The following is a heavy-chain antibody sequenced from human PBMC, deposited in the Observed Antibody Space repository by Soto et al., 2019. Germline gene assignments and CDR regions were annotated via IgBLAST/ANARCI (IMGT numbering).Heavy chain of an antibody. J-gene: IGHJ6*03. CDR3: AAVEGTYYDFWSGYAGGGYYMDV. V-gene: IGHV1-58*02. Sequence: GASVKVSCKASGFTFTSSAMQWVRQARGQRLEWIGWIVVGSGNTNYAQKFQERVTITRDVSTSTAYMELSSLRSEDTAVYYCAAVEGTYYDFWSGYAGGGYYMDVWGKGTTVTVSS. CDR1: GFTFTSSA. CDR2: IVVGSGNT. D-gene: IGHD3-3*01.